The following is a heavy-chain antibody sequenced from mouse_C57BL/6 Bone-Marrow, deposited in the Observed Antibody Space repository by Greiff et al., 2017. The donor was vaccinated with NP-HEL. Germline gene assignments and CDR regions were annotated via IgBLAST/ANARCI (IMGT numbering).Heavy chain of an antibody. CDR3: ARGGAVPSDV. CDR1: GYTFTSYG. D-gene: IGHD6-1*01. V-gene: IGHV1-81*01. Sequence: LVESGAELARPGASVKLSCKASGYTFTSYGISWVKQRTGQGLEWIGEIYPRSGNTYYNEKFKGKATLTADKSSSTAYMELRSLTSEDSAVYFCARGGAVPSDVWGTGTTVTVSS. CDR2: IYPRSGNT. J-gene: IGHJ1*03.